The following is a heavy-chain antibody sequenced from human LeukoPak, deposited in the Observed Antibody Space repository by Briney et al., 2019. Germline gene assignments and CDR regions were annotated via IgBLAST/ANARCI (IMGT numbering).Heavy chain of an antibody. J-gene: IGHJ4*02. V-gene: IGHV3-23*01. CDR2: ISGSGGST. Sequence: PGGSLRLSCAASGFTFSSYAMSWVRQAPGKGLEWVSAISGSGGSTYYADSVKGRFTISRDNSKNTLYVQMNSLRAEDTAVYYCARVYSSGWYNYWGQGTPVTVSS. D-gene: IGHD6-19*01. CDR3: ARVYSSGWYNY. CDR1: GFTFSSYA.